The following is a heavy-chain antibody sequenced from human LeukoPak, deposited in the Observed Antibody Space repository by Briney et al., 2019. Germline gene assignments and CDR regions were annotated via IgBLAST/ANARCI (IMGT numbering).Heavy chain of an antibody. V-gene: IGHV3-53*03. CDR3: VRVRGVIFDY. D-gene: IGHD3-10*01. J-gene: IGHJ4*02. Sequence: RGSLRLSCAASGFTVSSNYMSWVRQAPGKGLEWVSVIYSGGSTYYADSVKGRFTISRDNSKNTLYLQMNSLRAEDTAVYYCVRVRGVIFDYWGQGALVTVSS. CDR1: GFTVSSNY. CDR2: IYSGGST.